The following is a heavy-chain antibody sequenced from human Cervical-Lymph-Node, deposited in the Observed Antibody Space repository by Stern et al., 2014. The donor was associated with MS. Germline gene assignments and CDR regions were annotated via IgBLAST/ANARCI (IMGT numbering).Heavy chain of an antibody. CDR2: IYPGDSDI. J-gene: IGHJ4*02. CDR3: ARWSVACDS. Sequence: VQLGPSGAEVRKPGDSLKISCKTSGYRFINNWIAWVRQVPGKGLEWIGIIYPGDSDIRYSPSFQGHVTISVDKSTSTAYLQWSSLKASDTAVYYCARWSVACDSWGQGALITVSS. D-gene: IGHD2-21*01. V-gene: IGHV5-51*03. CDR1: GYRFINNW.